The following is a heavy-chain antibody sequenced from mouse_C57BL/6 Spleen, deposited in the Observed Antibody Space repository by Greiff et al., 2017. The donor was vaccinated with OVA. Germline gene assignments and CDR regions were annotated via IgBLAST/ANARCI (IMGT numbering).Heavy chain of an antibody. Sequence: VQLQQSGAELVRPGTSVKVSCKASGYAFTNYLIEWVKQRPGQGLEWIGVINPGSGGTNYNEKFKGKATLTADKSSSTAYMQLSSLTSEDSAVYFCARRGSVVAPYAMDYWGQGTSVTVSS. V-gene: IGHV1-54*01. CDR2: INPGSGGT. CDR3: ARRGSVVAPYAMDY. D-gene: IGHD1-1*01. CDR1: GYAFTNYL. J-gene: IGHJ4*01.